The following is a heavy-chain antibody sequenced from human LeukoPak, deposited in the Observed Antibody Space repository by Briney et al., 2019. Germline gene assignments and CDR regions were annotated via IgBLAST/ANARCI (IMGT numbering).Heavy chain of an antibody. V-gene: IGHV4-34*01. J-gene: IGHJ4*02. Sequence: SETLSLTCAVYGGSFSSYYWSWIRQPPGKGLEWIGEINHSGSTNYNPSLKSRVTISVDTSKNQFSLKLSSVTAADTAVYYCARGWGRFGELLYTAKTPRSKYYFDYWGQGTLVTVSS. D-gene: IGHD3-10*01. CDR2: INHSGST. CDR1: GGSFSSYY. CDR3: ARGWGRFGELLYTAKTPRSKYYFDY.